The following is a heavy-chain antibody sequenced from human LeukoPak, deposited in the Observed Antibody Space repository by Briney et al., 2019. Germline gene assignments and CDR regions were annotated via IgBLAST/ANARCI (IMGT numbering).Heavy chain of an antibody. J-gene: IGHJ5*01. CDR1: GSSISSGDYY. CDR3: ARVTDCGDYGFDP. Sequence: SETLSLTCTVSGSSISSGDYYWSWIRQPPGKGLEWIGYIYYSGSTYYNPSLKSRVTISVDTSKNQFSLKLSSVTAADTAVYYCARVTDCGDYGFDPWGQGTLVTVSS. CDR2: IYYSGST. V-gene: IGHV4-30-4*01. D-gene: IGHD4-17*01.